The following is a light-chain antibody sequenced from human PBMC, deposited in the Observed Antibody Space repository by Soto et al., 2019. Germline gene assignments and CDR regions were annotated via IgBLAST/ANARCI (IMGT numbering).Light chain of an antibody. CDR3: QQYNNWPRT. CDR2: GAS. V-gene: IGKV3-20*01. Sequence: EIVLAQSPGTLSLSPGESATLSCRASQSVSSSFLAWYQQKAGQAPRLLIYGASRRATGIPDRFSGSGSGTDFTLTISRLEPEDFAVYYCQQYNNWPRTFGQGTKV. J-gene: IGKJ1*01. CDR1: QSVSSSF.